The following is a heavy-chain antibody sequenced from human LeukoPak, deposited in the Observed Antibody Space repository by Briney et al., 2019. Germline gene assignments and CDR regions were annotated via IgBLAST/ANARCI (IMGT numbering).Heavy chain of an antibody. D-gene: IGHD1-26*01. CDR1: GFTFSGSA. J-gene: IGHJ4*02. CDR2: IRSRANSYAT. Sequence: PGGSLRLSCAASGFTFSGSAMHWVRQASGKGLEWVGRIRSRANSYATAYAASVEGRFTISRDDSKNTAYLQMNSLKTEDTAVYYCTRHGGSYSWGQGTLVTVSS. V-gene: IGHV3-73*01. CDR3: TRHGGSYS.